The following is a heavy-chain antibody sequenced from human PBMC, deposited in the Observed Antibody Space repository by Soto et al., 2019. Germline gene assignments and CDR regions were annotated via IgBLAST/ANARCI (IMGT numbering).Heavy chain of an antibody. D-gene: IGHD3-10*01. Sequence: SETRSHTCAVYGGSFSGYYWSWSRQPPGKGLEWMGEINHSGSTNYNPSLKSRVTISVDTSKNQFSLKLSSVTAADTAVYYCARGGITMVRGVIPRYSYGPRNSDYWGQGTLVTVSS. CDR1: GGSFSGYY. CDR2: INHSGST. V-gene: IGHV4-34*01. J-gene: IGHJ4*02. CDR3: ARGGITMVRGVIPRYSYGPRNSDY.